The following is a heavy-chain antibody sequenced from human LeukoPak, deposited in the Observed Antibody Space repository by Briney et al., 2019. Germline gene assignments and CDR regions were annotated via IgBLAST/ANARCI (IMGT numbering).Heavy chain of an antibody. D-gene: IGHD6-19*01. CDR2: IYYTGST. Sequence: PSETLSLTCTVSGGSISSYYWSWIRQPPGKGLEWIGYIYYTGSTNYNPSLTSRVNISVDTSKNQFSLNLTSVTAADTAVYFCARRYNSGWSPTFDYWGQGILVTVST. J-gene: IGHJ4*02. CDR3: ARRYNSGWSPTFDY. CDR1: GGSISSYY. V-gene: IGHV4-59*01.